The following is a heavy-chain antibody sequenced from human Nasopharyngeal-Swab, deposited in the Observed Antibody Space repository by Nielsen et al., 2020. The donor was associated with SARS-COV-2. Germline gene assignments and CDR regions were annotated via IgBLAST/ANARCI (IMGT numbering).Heavy chain of an antibody. J-gene: IGHJ4*01. CDR3: SRAREIYYYDSSGYYFDS. CDR1: GFIFGDYA. Sequence: GSLRLSCPASGFIFGDYAMSWFRQAPGKGLEWVGLIRSRAYGGTTKYAASVNGRFSISRDESKSIAYLQMNSLKTEDTAVYYCSRAREIYYYDSSGYYFDSWGHGTLVTVSS. V-gene: IGHV3-49*03. CDR2: IRSRAYGGTT. D-gene: IGHD3-22*01.